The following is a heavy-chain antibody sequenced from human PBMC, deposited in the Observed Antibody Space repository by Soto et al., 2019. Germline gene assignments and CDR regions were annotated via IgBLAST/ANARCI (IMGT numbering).Heavy chain of an antibody. D-gene: IGHD3-16*01. V-gene: IGHV4-4*07. J-gene: IGHJ3*02. CDR2: IYSAGST. CDR1: GGSISGYF. Sequence: QLQLQESGPGLVKPSETLSLICTVSGGSISGYFWSWVRQPAGKGLEWIGRIYSAGSTNYNPSLKSRVTMSVDTSQNQFSLKLTSVTAGDTAMYYCVRGDVFDIWGRGTMVTVSS. CDR3: VRGDVFDI.